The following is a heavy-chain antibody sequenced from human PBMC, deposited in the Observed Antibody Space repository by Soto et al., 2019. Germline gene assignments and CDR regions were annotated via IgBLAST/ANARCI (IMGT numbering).Heavy chain of an antibody. V-gene: IGHV3-30*18. Sequence: GGSLRLSCAASGFTFSSYGMHWVRQAPGKGLERVAVISYDGSNKYYADSVKGRFTISRDNSKNTLYLQMNSLRAEDTAVYYCAKVLVSGITMVRGVIRVYYYRMVVSGQGTTVTVSS. J-gene: IGHJ6*02. D-gene: IGHD3-10*01. CDR2: ISYDGSNK. CDR3: AKVLVSGITMVRGVIRVYYYRMVV. CDR1: GFTFSSYG.